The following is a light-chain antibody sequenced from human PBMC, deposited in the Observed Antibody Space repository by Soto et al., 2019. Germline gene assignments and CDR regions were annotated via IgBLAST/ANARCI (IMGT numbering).Light chain of an antibody. V-gene: IGKV3-20*01. Sequence: EIVLTQSPGTLSLSPGERATLSCRASQSVSSSYLAWYQQQPGHAPRLIIYGASSRATGIPDRFSGSGSRNYLPLTISRLAPEDFAVYYRQQYGSSPLTFGGGTKVDIK. J-gene: IGKJ4*01. CDR3: QQYGSSPLT. CDR1: QSVSSSY. CDR2: GAS.